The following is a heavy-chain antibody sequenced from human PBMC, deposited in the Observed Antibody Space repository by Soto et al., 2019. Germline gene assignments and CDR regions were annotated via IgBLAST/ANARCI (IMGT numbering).Heavy chain of an antibody. D-gene: IGHD3-16*01. CDR1: GHTFNSYG. CDR3: ARDLSMGGTDAFDI. Sequence: AASVKVSCKASGHTFNSYGFNWVRQAPGQGLEWMGWISAYNGNTKYAQKIQGRVTLTTDTSTNTAYMELRSLRSDDTAVYYCARDLSMGGTDAFDIWGQGTMVTVS. V-gene: IGHV1-18*01. CDR2: ISAYNGNT. J-gene: IGHJ3*02.